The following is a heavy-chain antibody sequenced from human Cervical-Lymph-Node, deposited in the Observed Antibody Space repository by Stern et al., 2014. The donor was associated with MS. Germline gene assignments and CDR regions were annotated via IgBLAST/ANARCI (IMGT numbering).Heavy chain of an antibody. D-gene: IGHD2-15*01. Sequence: EVQLVESGAEVKKPGESLKISCKGSGYSFTSYWIGWVRQMPGKGLEWMGIIYPGDSDTRYSPSFQGQVTISVDKSISTAYLQWSSLKASDTAMYYCARKLCSGGSCYSLDYWGQGTLVTVSS. V-gene: IGHV5-51*01. CDR1: GYSFTSYW. CDR3: ARKLCSGGSCYSLDY. J-gene: IGHJ4*02. CDR2: IYPGDSDT.